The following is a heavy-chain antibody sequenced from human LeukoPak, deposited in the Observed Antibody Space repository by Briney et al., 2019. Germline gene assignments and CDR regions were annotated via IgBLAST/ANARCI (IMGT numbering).Heavy chain of an antibody. CDR1: GGTFSSYA. V-gene: IGHV1-69*01. J-gene: IGHJ4*02. CDR3: ARGKTVTTAFDC. CDR2: IIPIFGTA. D-gene: IGHD4-17*01. Sequence: ASVKVSCKASGGTFSSYAISWVRQAPGQGLEWMGGIIPIFGTANYAQKFQGRVTITADESTSTAYMELSSLRSEDTAVYYCARGKTVTTAFDCWGQGTLVTVSS.